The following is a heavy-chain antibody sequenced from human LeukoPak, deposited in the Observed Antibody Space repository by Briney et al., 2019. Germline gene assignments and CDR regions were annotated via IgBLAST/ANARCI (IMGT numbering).Heavy chain of an antibody. D-gene: IGHD6-19*01. J-gene: IGHJ4*02. CDR1: GGSISTYY. CDR3: ARRTSSGWLFDY. V-gene: IGHV4-59*08. Sequence: SETLSLTCTVSGGSISTYYWSWIRQPPGNGLEWIGYIYYSGSTNYNPSLKSRVTISVDTSKNQFSLKLNSVSAADTALYYCARRTSSGWLFDYWGQGALVTVSS. CDR2: IYYSGST.